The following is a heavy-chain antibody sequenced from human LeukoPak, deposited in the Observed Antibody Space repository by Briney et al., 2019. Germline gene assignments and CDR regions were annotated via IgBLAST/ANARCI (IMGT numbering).Heavy chain of an antibody. Sequence: EASVKVSCKASGYTFTSYGISWVRQAPGQGLEWMGWISAYNGNTSYAQKFQGRITMTTDTSTSTSYMELRSLRSDDTAVYYCARDLKMAYSSGRYSWGTGSSNDYWGQGTLVTVSS. CDR3: ARDLKMAYSSGRYSWGTGSSNDY. J-gene: IGHJ4*02. CDR1: GYTFTSYG. CDR2: ISAYNGNT. D-gene: IGHD6-19*01. V-gene: IGHV1-18*01.